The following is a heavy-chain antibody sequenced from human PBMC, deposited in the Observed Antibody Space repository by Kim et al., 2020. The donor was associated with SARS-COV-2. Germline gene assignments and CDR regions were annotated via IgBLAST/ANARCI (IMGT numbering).Heavy chain of an antibody. D-gene: IGHD3-16*01. CDR3: ARVASLLGEDY. Sequence: SVKVSCKASGGTFKSYTLSWVRQAPGNGLEWMGRIVPMLDKTDYAQQFQGRFTITADESTSTVFMELSSLRSEDTAIYYCARVASLLGEDYWGQGTLVT. CDR1: GGTFKSYT. CDR2: IVPMLDKT. V-gene: IGHV1-69*08. J-gene: IGHJ4*01.